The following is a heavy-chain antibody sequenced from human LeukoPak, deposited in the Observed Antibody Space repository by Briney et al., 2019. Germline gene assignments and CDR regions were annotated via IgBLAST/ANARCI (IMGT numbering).Heavy chain of an antibody. CDR3: ARHSKYANNWFDP. J-gene: IGHJ5*02. Sequence: SVKVSCKASGYTFSDYYMHWVRQAPGQGPEWMGWINPNSAGTKYAQKFQGRVTMTWDTSISTAYMELSRLTSDDTAVYYCARHSKYANNWFDPWGQGTLVTVSA. CDR2: INPNSAGT. CDR1: GYTFSDYY. D-gene: IGHD4-11*01. V-gene: IGHV1-2*02.